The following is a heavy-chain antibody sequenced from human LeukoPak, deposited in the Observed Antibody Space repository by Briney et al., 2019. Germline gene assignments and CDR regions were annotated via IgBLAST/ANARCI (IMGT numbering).Heavy chain of an antibody. CDR2: INSSSGYI. CDR3: ARDATMVPLYYYYYMDV. CDR1: GFTFSSYS. J-gene: IGHJ6*03. Sequence: GGSLRLSCAASGFTFSSYSMNWVRQAPGKGLEWVSSINSSSGYIYYADSVKGRFTISRDNAKNSLYLQMNSLRAEDTAVYYCARDATMVPLYYYYYMDVWGKGTTVTVSS. V-gene: IGHV3-21*01. D-gene: IGHD3-10*01.